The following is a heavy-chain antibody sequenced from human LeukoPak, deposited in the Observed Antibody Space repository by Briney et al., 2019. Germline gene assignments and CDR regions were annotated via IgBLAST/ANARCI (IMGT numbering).Heavy chain of an antibody. J-gene: IGHJ5*02. D-gene: IGHD3-9*01. CDR3: ARHRYDILTGYVNWFDP. Sequence: PSETLSLICTVSGGXISSAYWSWIRQPPGKGLEWIGYIYYSGNTNYNPSLKSRVTISVDTSKNQFSLKLSSVTAADTAVYYCARHRYDILTGYVNWFDPWGQGTLVTVSS. V-gene: IGHV4-59*08. CDR1: GGXISSAY. CDR2: IYYSGNT.